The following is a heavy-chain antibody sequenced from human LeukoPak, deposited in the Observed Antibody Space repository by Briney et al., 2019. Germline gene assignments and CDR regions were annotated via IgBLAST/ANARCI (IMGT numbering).Heavy chain of an antibody. D-gene: IGHD6-19*01. V-gene: IGHV1-69*01. Sequence: SVKVSCKASGGTFSSYAISWVRQAPGQGLEWMGGTIPIFGTANYAQKFQGRVTITADESTSTAYMELSSLRSEDTAVYYCASSYSSGWYYFSYYYGMDVWGQGTTVTVSS. CDR1: GGTFSSYA. CDR3: ASSYSSGWYYFSYYYGMDV. CDR2: TIPIFGTA. J-gene: IGHJ6*02.